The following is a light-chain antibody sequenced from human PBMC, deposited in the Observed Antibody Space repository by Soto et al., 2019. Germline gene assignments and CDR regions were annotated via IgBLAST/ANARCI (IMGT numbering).Light chain of an antibody. CDR3: SSYGGSNTFGV. Sequence: QSLLTQPPSASGSPGQSVTISCTGTSSDVGGYNYVSWYQQHPGKAPKLMIYEVSKRPSGVPDRFSGSKSGNTASLTVSGLQADDEADYYCSSYGGSNTFGVFGTGTKVTVL. V-gene: IGLV2-8*01. CDR1: SSDVGGYNY. J-gene: IGLJ1*01. CDR2: EVS.